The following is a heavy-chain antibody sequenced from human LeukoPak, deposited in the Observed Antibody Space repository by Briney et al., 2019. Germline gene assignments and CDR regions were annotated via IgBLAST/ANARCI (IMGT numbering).Heavy chain of an antibody. Sequence: SVKVSCKASGGTFSSYAISWVRQAPGQGLEWMGGIIPIFGTANYAQKFQGRVTITADESTSTAYMELSSLRSEDTAVYYCARGLRSGYGKGFDYWGQGTLVTVSS. CDR1: GGTFSSYA. J-gene: IGHJ4*02. CDR2: IIPIFGTA. V-gene: IGHV1-69*01. CDR3: ARGLRSGYGKGFDY. D-gene: IGHD5-12*01.